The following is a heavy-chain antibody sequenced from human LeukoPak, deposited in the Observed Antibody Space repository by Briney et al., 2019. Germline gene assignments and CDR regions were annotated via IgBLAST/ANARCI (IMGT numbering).Heavy chain of an antibody. Sequence: SETLSLTCAVYGGSFSGYYWSWIRQPPGKGLEWIGEINHSGSTNYNPSLKSRVTISVDTSKNQFSLKLGSVTAADTAIYYCARDSRTTTAFDIWGQGTMVTVSS. D-gene: IGHD1-1*01. CDR3: ARDSRTTTAFDI. CDR2: INHSGST. J-gene: IGHJ3*02. V-gene: IGHV4-34*01. CDR1: GGSFSGYY.